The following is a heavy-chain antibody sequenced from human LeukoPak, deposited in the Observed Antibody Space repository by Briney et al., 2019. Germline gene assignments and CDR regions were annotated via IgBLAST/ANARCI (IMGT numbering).Heavy chain of an antibody. V-gene: IGHV4-31*03. CDR1: GGSISSGGYY. CDR3: ARSMRLGELQY. J-gene: IGHJ4*02. D-gene: IGHD3-10*01. Sequence: SRTLSLTCTVSGGSISSGGYYWSWIRQHPGKGLEWIGYIYYSGSTYYNPSLKSRVTISVDTSKNQFSLKLSSVTAADTAVYYCARSMRLGELQYWGQGTLVTVSS. CDR2: IYYSGST.